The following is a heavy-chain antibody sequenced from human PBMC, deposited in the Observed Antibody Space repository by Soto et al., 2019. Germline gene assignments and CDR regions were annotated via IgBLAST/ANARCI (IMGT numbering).Heavy chain of an antibody. CDR1: GFTFSTCG. V-gene: IGHV3-30*18. Sequence: QVQLVESGGGVVQPGRSLRLSCAASGFTFSTCGMHWVRQAPGKVLEWVAVISYDENIKQYADSVKHRFTISRDNSRNTLYLEMDSLRIEDKAVYYCFKDIYKCSAGTLLDYWGQGTLVTVSS. CDR3: FKDIYKCSAGTLLDY. J-gene: IGHJ4*02. CDR2: ISYDENIK. D-gene: IGHD6-13*01.